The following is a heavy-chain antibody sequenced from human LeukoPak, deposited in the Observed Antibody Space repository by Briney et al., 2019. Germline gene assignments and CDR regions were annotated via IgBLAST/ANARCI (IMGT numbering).Heavy chain of an antibody. J-gene: IGHJ6*02. CDR3: ARLTVPAALRRTHYYHYGMDV. D-gene: IGHD2-2*01. CDR2: IKQDGSEK. V-gene: IGHV3-7*01. Sequence: PGGSLRLSCAASGFTFSSYWMSWVRQAPGKGLEWVANIKQDGSEKYYVDSVKGRFTISRDNAKNSLYLQMNSLRAEDTAVYYCARLTVPAALRRTHYYHYGMDVWGQGTTVTVSS. CDR1: GFTFSSYW.